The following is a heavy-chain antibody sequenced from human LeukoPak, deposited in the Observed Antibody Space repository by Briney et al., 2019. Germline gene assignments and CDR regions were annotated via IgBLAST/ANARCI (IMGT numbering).Heavy chain of an antibody. CDR1: GGSFSGYY. V-gene: IGHV4-34*01. CDR3: ARGRKQQLVRRIFDY. D-gene: IGHD6-13*01. J-gene: IGHJ4*02. Sequence: SETLPLTCAVYGGSFSGYYWSWIRQPPGKGLEWIGEINHSGSTNYNPSLKSRVTISVDTSKNQFSLKLSSVTAADTAVYYCARGRKQQLVRRIFDYWGQGTLVTVSS. CDR2: INHSGST.